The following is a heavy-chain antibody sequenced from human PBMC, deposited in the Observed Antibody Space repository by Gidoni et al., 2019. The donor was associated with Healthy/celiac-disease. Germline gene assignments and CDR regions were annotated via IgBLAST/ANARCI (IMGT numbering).Heavy chain of an antibody. CDR1: GYTFTSYA. J-gene: IGHJ5*02. CDR3: ARMYSSGRVMGWFDP. Sequence: QVQLVQSGAEVKKPGASVKVSCKASGYTFTSYAMHWVRQAPGQRLEWMGWINAGNGNTKYSQKFQGRVTITRDTSASTAYMELSSLRSEDTAVYYCARMYSSGRVMGWFDPWGQGTLVTVSS. CDR2: INAGNGNT. V-gene: IGHV1-3*01. D-gene: IGHD6-19*01.